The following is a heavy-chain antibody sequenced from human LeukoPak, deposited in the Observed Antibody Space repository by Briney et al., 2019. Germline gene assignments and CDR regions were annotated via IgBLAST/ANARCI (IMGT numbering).Heavy chain of an antibody. CDR2: IYYSGST. V-gene: IGHV4-59*08. D-gene: IGHD6-19*01. CDR1: GGSISSYY. Sequence: SETLSLTCPVSGGSISSYYWSWIRQPPGKGLEWIGYIYYSGSTNYNPSLKSRVTISVDTSKNQFSLKLSSVTAADTAVYYCARRRSGGGRGNYFDYWGQGTLVTVSS. CDR3: ARRRSGGGRGNYFDY. J-gene: IGHJ4*02.